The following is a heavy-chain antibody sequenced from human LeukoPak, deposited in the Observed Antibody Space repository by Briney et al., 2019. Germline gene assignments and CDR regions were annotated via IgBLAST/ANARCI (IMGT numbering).Heavy chain of an antibody. CDR2: IASDGSST. Sequence: GGSLRLSCAASGNYWMHWVRQAPGKGLVWVSRIASDGSSTTYADSVRGRFSISRDNAKNTLYLQMNSLRVEDTAVYYCARGRPHGNDYWGQGTLVTVSS. D-gene: IGHD4-23*01. V-gene: IGHV3-74*01. CDR1: GNYW. J-gene: IGHJ4*02. CDR3: ARGRPHGNDY.